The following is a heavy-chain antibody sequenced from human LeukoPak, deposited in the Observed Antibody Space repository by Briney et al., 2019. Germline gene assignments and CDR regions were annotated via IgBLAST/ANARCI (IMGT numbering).Heavy chain of an antibody. CDR1: GFSFSSPS. J-gene: IGHJ4*02. D-gene: IGHD3-10*01. CDR2: IDRDGTYI. V-gene: IGHV3-21*01. CDR3: ARDTSGSNVITYFDN. Sequence: PGGSLRLSCAASGFSFSSPSMSWVRQAPGKGLEWVSYIDRDGTYIFYADSVKGRFTISRDNAKSSLFLQMNSLRAEDTAEYYCARDTSGSNVITYFDNWGQGTLVTVSS.